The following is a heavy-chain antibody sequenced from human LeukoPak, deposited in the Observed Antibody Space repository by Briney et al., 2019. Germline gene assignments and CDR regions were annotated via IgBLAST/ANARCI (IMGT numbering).Heavy chain of an antibody. V-gene: IGHV3-49*04. Sequence: GGSLRLSCTASGFTFGDYAMSWVRQAPGKGLEWVGFIRSKAYGGTTEYAASVKGRFTISRDDPKSIAYLQMNSLKTEDTAVYYCVVVVAATHFDYWGQGTLVTVSS. CDR2: IRSKAYGGTT. CDR1: GFTFGDYA. J-gene: IGHJ4*02. CDR3: VVVVAATHFDY. D-gene: IGHD2-15*01.